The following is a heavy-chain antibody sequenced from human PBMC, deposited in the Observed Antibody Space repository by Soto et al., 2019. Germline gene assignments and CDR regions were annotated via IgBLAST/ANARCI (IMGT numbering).Heavy chain of an antibody. D-gene: IGHD6-13*01. V-gene: IGHV1-69*01. J-gene: IGHJ6*02. CDR3: ASSAGLDHLLNYYGLNV. CDR2: IIPVLGTP. Sequence: VKVSCKASGGTFTSTAFSWVRQAPGQGLEWMGGIIPVLGTPNYAQKFQARLTVTADASTTTVHMELSSLRSDDTAVYYCASSAGLDHLLNYYGLNVWGQGTTVTVSS. CDR1: GGTFTSTA.